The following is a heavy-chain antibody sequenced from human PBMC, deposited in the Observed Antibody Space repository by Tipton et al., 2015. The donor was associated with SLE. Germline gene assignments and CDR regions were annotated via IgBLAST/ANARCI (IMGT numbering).Heavy chain of an antibody. Sequence: SLRLSCAVSGGSISSSNWWSWVRQPPGKGLEWIGEIYHSGSTNYNPSLKSRVTISVDKSKNQFSLKLSSVTAADTAVYYCARDRTMVQGVTSYFDYWGQGTLVTVSS. CDR2: IYHSGST. V-gene: IGHV4-4*02. CDR1: GGSISSSNW. CDR3: ARDRTMVQGVTSYFDY. J-gene: IGHJ4*02. D-gene: IGHD3-10*01.